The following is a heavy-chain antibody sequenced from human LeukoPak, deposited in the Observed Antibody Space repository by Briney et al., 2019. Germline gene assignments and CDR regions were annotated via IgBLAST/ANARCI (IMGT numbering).Heavy chain of an antibody. Sequence: GGSLRLSCAVSGFTFNSNWMFWVRQAPGKGLVWVLCIISDGSSATYAESVKDRFTISSDNAKTTLYFHMNSLRADDTAVYDCATFVGITAGWGQGTLVTVSS. CDR3: ATFVGITAG. D-gene: IGHD6-13*01. V-gene: IGHV3-74*01. CDR2: IISDGSSA. J-gene: IGHJ4*01. CDR1: GFTFNSNW.